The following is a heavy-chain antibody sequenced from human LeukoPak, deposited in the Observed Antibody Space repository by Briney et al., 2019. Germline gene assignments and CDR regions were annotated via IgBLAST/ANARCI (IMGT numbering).Heavy chain of an antibody. CDR2: INHSGST. J-gene: IGHJ4*02. CDR3: ARLYDSSGYYYSRKRAFDY. D-gene: IGHD3-22*01. CDR1: GGSFSGHY. V-gene: IGHV4-34*01. Sequence: SETLSLTCAVYGGSFSGHYWSWIRQPPGKGLEWIGEINHSGSTNYNPSLKSRVTISVDTSKNQFSLKLSSVTAADTAVYYCARLYDSSGYYYSRKRAFDYWGQGTLVTVSS.